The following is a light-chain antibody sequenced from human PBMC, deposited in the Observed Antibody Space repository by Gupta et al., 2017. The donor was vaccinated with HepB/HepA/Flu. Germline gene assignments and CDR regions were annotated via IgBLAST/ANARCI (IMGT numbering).Light chain of an antibody. CDR1: KIGSKS. V-gene: IGLV3-21*03. Sequence: SYVLTQPPSVSVAPGKTATITCGGDKIGSKSVHWYHQKPGQAPALVVYGDSDRPSGIPERFSGSNSENTATLTISRVEAGDEDDYYCQVWHSTSGVFGGGTKLTVL. CDR3: QVWHSTSGV. J-gene: IGLJ3*02. CDR2: GDS.